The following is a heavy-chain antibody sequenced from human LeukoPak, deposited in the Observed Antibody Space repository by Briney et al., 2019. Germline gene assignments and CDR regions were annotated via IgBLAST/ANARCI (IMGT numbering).Heavy chain of an antibody. CDR1: DGSISGYY. CDR2: IYYTGST. Sequence: PSETLSLTCSASDGSISGYYWSWIRQPPGKGLEWIGYIYYTGSTNYNPSLKSRVTMSVDTSKNHFSLKLSSVTAADTAVYYCARGTVTTYFFDYWGQGTLVTVSS. J-gene: IGHJ4*02. D-gene: IGHD4-17*01. V-gene: IGHV4-59*01. CDR3: ARGTVTTYFFDY.